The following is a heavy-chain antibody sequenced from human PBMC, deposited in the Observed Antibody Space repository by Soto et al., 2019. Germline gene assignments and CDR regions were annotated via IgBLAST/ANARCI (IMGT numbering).Heavy chain of an antibody. J-gene: IGHJ4*02. CDR3: TSGHCSGGNCYSSPGNY. CDR2: ISSSSSYI. V-gene: IGHV3-21*04. Sequence: GGSLRLSCAASGFTFSSYSMNWVRQAPGKGLEWVSSISSSSSYIYYADSVKGRFTISRDDSKSSLYLGMSSLKTEDTAVYYCTSGHCSGGNCYSSPGNYWGPGTLVTVSS. CDR1: GFTFSSYS. D-gene: IGHD2-15*01.